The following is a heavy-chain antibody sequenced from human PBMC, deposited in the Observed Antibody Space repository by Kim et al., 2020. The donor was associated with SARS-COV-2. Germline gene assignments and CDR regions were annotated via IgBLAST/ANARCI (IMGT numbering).Heavy chain of an antibody. Sequence: GGSLRLSCAASGFTFSSYWMSWVRQAPGKGLEWVANIKQDGSEKYYVDSVKGRFTISRDNAKNSLYLQMNSLRAEDTAVYYCAREFYSSSWYPRYYFDYWGPGTLAPVSS. CDR1: GFTFSSYW. V-gene: IGHV3-7*03. D-gene: IGHD6-13*01. J-gene: IGHJ4*02. CDR2: IKQDGSEK. CDR3: AREFYSSSWYPRYYFDY.